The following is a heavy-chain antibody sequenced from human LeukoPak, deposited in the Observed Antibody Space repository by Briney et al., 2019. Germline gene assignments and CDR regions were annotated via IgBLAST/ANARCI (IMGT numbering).Heavy chain of an antibody. CDR3: ARDPVAGTTTFDY. V-gene: IGHV3-7*01. D-gene: IGHD1-7*01. CDR2: IKQDGSEK. J-gene: IGHJ4*02. CDR1: GFTFSSYW. Sequence: GGSLGLSCAASGFTFSSYWMSWVRQAPGKGLEWVANIKQDGSEKYYVDSVKGRFTISRDNAKNPLYLQMNSLRAEHTAVYYCARDPVAGTTTFDYWGQGTLVTVSS.